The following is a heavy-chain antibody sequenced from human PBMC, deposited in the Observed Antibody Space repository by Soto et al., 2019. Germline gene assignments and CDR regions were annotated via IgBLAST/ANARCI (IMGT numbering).Heavy chain of an antibody. CDR1: GYTFTTYG. J-gene: IGHJ6*02. Sequence: ASVKVSCKASGYTFTTYGINWVRQAPGQGLEWMGWVSPYNGDTTYAQKVQGRVTMTTDTSTTTAYLELRSLRSDDTAVYYCAIELGHMDVWGQGTTVIVSS. D-gene: IGHD3-3*02. CDR2: VSPYNGDT. V-gene: IGHV1-18*04. CDR3: AIELGHMDV.